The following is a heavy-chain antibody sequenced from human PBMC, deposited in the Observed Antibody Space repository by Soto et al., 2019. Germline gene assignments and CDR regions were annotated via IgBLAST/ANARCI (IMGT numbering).Heavy chain of an antibody. CDR1: GYSFTSYW. CDR3: ERHQAYDAFDI. Sequence: GESLKISCKGSGYSFTSYWISWVRQMPGKGLEWMGRIDPSDSYTNYSPSFQGHVTISADKSISTAYLQWSSLKASDTAMYYRERHQAYDAFDIWGQGTMVTVSS. V-gene: IGHV5-10-1*01. J-gene: IGHJ3*02. CDR2: IDPSDSYT.